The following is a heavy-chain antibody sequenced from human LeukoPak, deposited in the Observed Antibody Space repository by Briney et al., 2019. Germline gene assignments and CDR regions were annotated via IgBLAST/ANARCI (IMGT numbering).Heavy chain of an antibody. Sequence: GGSLRLSCAASGFTVSSNYMSWVRQAPGKGLEWVSVIYSGGSTYCADSVKGRFTISRDNSKNTLYLQMNSLRAEDTAVYYCASLYDSSGYGHYWGQGTMVTVSS. D-gene: IGHD3-22*01. CDR1: GFTVSSNY. CDR3: ASLYDSSGYGHY. V-gene: IGHV3-66*01. J-gene: IGHJ3*01. CDR2: IYSGGST.